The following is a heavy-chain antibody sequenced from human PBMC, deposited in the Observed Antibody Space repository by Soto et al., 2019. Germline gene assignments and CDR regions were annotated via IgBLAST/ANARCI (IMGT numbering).Heavy chain of an antibody. Sequence: ASVNVSCKASGYTFTSYDINWARQATGQGLEWMGWMNPNSGNTGYAQKFQGRVTMTRNTSISTAYMELSSLRSDDTAVYYCARGTTVETGNYWGQGTLVTVSS. J-gene: IGHJ4*02. CDR1: GYTFTSYD. V-gene: IGHV1-8*01. CDR3: ARGTTVETGNY. D-gene: IGHD4-17*01. CDR2: MNPNSGNT.